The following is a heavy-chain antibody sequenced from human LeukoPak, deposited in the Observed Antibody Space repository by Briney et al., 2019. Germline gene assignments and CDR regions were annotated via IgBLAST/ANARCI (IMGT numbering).Heavy chain of an antibody. D-gene: IGHD6-13*01. Sequence: GGSLRLSCAASGFTFRSYSMNWVRQAPGKGLEWASSISSSSSYIYYADSVKGRFTISRDNAKNSLYLQMNSLRAEDTAVYYCARVSAAAGRVFFDYWGQGTLVTVSS. J-gene: IGHJ4*02. CDR3: ARVSAAAGRVFFDY. CDR2: ISSSSSYI. V-gene: IGHV3-21*01. CDR1: GFTFRSYS.